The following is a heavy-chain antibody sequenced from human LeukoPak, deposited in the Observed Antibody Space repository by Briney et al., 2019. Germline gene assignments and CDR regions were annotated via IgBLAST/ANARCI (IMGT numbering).Heavy chain of an antibody. Sequence: PGGSLRLSCAASGFIFSSYGMHWVRQAPDKGLEWVAFTRYDGSRKYYADSVKGRFTISRDNSKNTLYLQMNSLRAEDTAVYYCAKDHNWNDEMGAFDIWGQGTMVTVSS. J-gene: IGHJ3*02. D-gene: IGHD1-20*01. CDR3: AKDHNWNDEMGAFDI. CDR1: GFIFSSYG. V-gene: IGHV3-30*02. CDR2: TRYDGSRK.